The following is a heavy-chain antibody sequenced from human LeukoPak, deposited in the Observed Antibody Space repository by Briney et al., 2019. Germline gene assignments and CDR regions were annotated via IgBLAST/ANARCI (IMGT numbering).Heavy chain of an antibody. J-gene: IGHJ4*02. CDR3: TTDKVQLWLLPDY. CDR1: GFTFSNPW. D-gene: IGHD5-18*01. CDR2: IKSKTDGGTT. Sequence: GGSLRLSCAASGFTFSNPWMSWVRQAPGKGLEWVGRIKSKTDGGTTDYAAPVKGRFTISRDDSKNTLYLQMNSLKTEDTAVYYCTTDKVQLWLLPDYWGQGTLVTVSS. V-gene: IGHV3-15*01.